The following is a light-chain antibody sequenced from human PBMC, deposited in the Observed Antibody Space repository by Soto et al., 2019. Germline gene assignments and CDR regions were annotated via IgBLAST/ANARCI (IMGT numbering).Light chain of an antibody. J-gene: IGLJ2*01. Sequence: QSVLTQPPSASGTPGQRVTLSFSGSTSNIGSNSVFWYQQLPGTAPKLLIYMSNKRALGVPDRFSGSQSGASASVAISGRRSEDEAGYYCAGWHDRLSGEVFGGGTKLTVL. CDR1: TSNIGSNS. V-gene: IGLV1-47*01. CDR3: AGWHDRLSGEV. CDR2: MSN.